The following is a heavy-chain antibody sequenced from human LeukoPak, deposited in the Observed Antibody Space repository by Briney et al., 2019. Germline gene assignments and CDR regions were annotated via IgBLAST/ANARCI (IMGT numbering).Heavy chain of an antibody. D-gene: IGHD1-1*01. CDR3: ARGRYGCHDY. V-gene: IGHV3-66*01. CDR1: GFSFSTYN. J-gene: IGHJ4*02. Sequence: GGSLRLSCAASGFSFSTYNMNWVRQAPGKGLEWVSVIYSGGSTYYADSVKGRFTISRDNSKNTLYLQMNSLRAEDTAVYYCARGRYGCHDYWGQGTLVTVSS. CDR2: IYSGGST.